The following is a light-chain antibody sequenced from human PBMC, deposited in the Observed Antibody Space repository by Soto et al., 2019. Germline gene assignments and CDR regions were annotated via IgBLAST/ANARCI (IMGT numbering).Light chain of an antibody. CDR2: GAS. CDR1: QSVSSG. CDR3: QQRSNWPLT. J-gene: IGKJ5*01. Sequence: EIVMTQSPAPLSVSPGERATLSCKASQSVSSGLSWYQQKPGQAPRLLIYGASTRATGIPARFSGSGSGTECTLTISSLQSEDVAVYYCQQRSNWPLTLGQGTRLEIK. V-gene: IGKV3-15*01.